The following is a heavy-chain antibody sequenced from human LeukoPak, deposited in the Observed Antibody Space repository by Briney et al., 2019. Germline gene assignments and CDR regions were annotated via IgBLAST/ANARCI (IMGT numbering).Heavy chain of an antibody. CDR1: GGSXXSYY. V-gene: IGHV4-4*07. J-gene: IGHJ4*02. Sequence: XTVSGGSXXSYYWSWIRQPAGKGLEWIGRIYTSGSTNYNPSLKSRVTMSVDTSKNQFSLKLSSVTAADTAVYYCARVSVTKPHFDYWGQGTLVTVSS. D-gene: IGHD4-17*01. CDR2: IYTSGST. CDR3: ARVSVTKPHFDY.